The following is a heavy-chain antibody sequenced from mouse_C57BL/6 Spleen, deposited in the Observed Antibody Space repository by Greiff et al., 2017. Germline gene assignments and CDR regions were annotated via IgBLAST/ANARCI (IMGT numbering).Heavy chain of an antibody. CDR3: ASQLDYYAMDY. V-gene: IGHV2-2*01. CDR2: IWRGGST. CDR1: GFSLTSYG. J-gene: IGHJ4*01. Sequence: VQLQESGPGLVQPSQSLSITCTVSGFSLTSYGVHWVRQSPGKGLEWLGVIWRGGSTDYNAAFVSRLSSIKDKSTCHVFFKMNSLQADDTAIYYCASQLDYYAMDYWGQGTSVTVSS. D-gene: IGHD4-1*02.